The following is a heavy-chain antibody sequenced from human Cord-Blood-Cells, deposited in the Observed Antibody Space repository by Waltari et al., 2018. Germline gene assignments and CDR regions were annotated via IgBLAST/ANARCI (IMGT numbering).Heavy chain of an antibody. V-gene: IGHV1-69*06. CDR3: AREKGGYSYGYDWFDP. D-gene: IGHD5-18*01. J-gene: IGHJ5*02. CDR1: GGTFSSYA. CDR2: IIPIFGTA. Sequence: QVQLVQSGAEVKKPGSSVKVSCKASGGTFSSYAISWVRQAPGQGLEWMGGIIPIFGTANYAQKCQGRVTITADKSTSTAYMELSSLRSEDTAVYYCAREKGGYSYGYDWFDPWGQGTLVTVSS.